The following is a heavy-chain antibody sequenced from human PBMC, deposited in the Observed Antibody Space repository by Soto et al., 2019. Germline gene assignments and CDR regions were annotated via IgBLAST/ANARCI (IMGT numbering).Heavy chain of an antibody. CDR1: GFTFNTYA. CDR2: ISGSGGST. J-gene: IGHJ6*02. CDR3: TTLDSSWYYYYGMDV. V-gene: IGHV3-23*01. D-gene: IGHD6-13*01. Sequence: GGSLRLSCAASGFTFNTYAMHWVRQTPSKGLEWVSAISGSGGSTDYAAPVKGRFTISRDDSKNTLYLQMNSLKTEDTAVYYCTTLDSSWYYYYGMDVWGQGTTVTVSS.